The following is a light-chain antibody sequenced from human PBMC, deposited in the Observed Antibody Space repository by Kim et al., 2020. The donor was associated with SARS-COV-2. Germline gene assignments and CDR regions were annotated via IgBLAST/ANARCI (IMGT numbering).Light chain of an antibody. J-gene: IGLJ2*01. CDR1: SGHSSYA. CDR2: LNSDGSH. CDR3: QTWGTGIVV. V-gene: IGLV4-69*01. Sequence: QPVLTQSPSASASLGASVKLTYTLSSGHSSYAIAWHQQQPEKGPRYLMKLNSDGSHSKGDGIPDRFSGSSSGAERYLTISSLQSEDEADYYCQTWGTGIVVFGGGTQLTVL.